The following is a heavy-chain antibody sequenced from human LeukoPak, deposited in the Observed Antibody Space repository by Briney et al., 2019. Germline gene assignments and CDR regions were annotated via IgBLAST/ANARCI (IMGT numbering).Heavy chain of an antibody. CDR2: INPSGGST. D-gene: IGHD1-7*01. J-gene: IGHJ3*02. V-gene: IGHV1-46*01. CDR3: ARDQASITGTTFGFGVGAFDI. CDR1: GYTFTSYY. Sequence: ASVKVSCKASGYTFTSYYMHWVRQAPGQGLEWMGLINPSGGSTSYAQKFQGRVTMTRDTSTSTVYMELSSLRSEDTAVYYCARDQASITGTTFGFGVGAFDIWGQGTMVTVSS.